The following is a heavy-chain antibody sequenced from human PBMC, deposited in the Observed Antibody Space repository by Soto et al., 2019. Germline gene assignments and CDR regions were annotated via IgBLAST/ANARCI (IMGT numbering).Heavy chain of an antibody. V-gene: IGHV3-30*18. D-gene: IGHD6-19*01. J-gene: IGHJ4*02. CDR2: ISHDGSNK. Sequence: QVQLVESGGGVVQPGRSLRLSCAASGFTFSTYGMHWVRQAPGKGLEWVAVISHDGSNKYYVDSVKGRFTISRDNPKNTLYLQMSSLKPEDTAVYYCANGYRSGWYYFDYWGQGTLVTVSS. CDR1: GFTFSTYG. CDR3: ANGYRSGWYYFDY.